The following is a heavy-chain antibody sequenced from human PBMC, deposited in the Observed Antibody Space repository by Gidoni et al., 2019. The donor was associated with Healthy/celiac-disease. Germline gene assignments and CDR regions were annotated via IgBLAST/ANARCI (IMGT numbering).Heavy chain of an antibody. CDR1: GFTFSSYT. Sequence: EVQLLDPGGSLVQPCGSLRTSCAAPGFTFSSYTMSWVRQAPGTGLECVSAISGRGGSTYYADAVKGRLTISRDNSKNTLYLQMNSLRAEDTAVYYCAKDGSHQVGATTALVDYWGQGTLVTVSS. J-gene: IGHJ4*02. D-gene: IGHD1-26*01. V-gene: IGHV3-23*01. CDR3: AKDGSHQVGATTALVDY. CDR2: ISGRGGST.